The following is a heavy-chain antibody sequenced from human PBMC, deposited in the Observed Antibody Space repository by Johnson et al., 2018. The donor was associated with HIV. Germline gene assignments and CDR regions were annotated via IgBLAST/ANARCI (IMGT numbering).Heavy chain of an antibody. D-gene: IGHD1-26*01. CDR2: ISYDGSNK. CDR3: AKDRVGALPDAFDI. CDR1: GFTFSSYG. J-gene: IGHJ3*02. Sequence: QVQLVESGGGVVQPGRSLRLSCAASGFTFSSYGMHWVRQAPGKGLEWVAVISYDGSNKYYAASVRGRCTISRDNSKNTLYLQMHSLRAEDPDLYYCAKDRVGALPDAFDIWVQGTMVTVSS. V-gene: IGHV3-30*18.